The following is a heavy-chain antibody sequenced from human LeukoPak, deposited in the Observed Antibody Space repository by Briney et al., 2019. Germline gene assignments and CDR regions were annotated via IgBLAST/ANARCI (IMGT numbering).Heavy chain of an antibody. Sequence: SETLSLTCAVYGGSFSGYYWRWIRQPPGKGLEWLGEINHSGSTKYNPSLKSRVTISVDTSKNQFSLKLSSVTAADTAVYYCARDRRCDSSGYCHDAFDIWGQGTMVTVSS. V-gene: IGHV4-34*01. J-gene: IGHJ3*02. CDR3: ARDRRCDSSGYCHDAFDI. D-gene: IGHD3-22*01. CDR1: GGSFSGYY. CDR2: INHSGST.